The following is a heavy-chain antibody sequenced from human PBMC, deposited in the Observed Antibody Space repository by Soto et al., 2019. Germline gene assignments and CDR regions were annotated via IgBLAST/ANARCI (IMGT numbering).Heavy chain of an antibody. CDR2: KNHSGST. Sequence: QVQLQQWGAGLLKPSETLSLTCAVYGGYFRGYYWSWIGQPPGKGLEWIGEKNHSGSTNYNPSLKRRVPISVDPSQNQFSPKRSSVTAAVTAVDYCARGGRIGIGYRGKSTVSPSFDYWVQGSLVTVSS. V-gene: IGHV4-34*01. CDR3: ARGGRIGIGYRGKSTVSPSFDY. CDR1: GGYFRGYY. J-gene: IGHJ4*02. D-gene: IGHD3-16*02.